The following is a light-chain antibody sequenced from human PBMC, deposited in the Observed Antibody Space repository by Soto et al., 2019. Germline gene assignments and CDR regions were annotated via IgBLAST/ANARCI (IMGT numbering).Light chain of an antibody. CDR3: QQYSNRYT. Sequence: EIVMTQSPATLSVSSGERTTLSCRASQSVSSSLAWYQHKPGQAPRLLIYGASTRATGIPARFSGSGSGTESTLTISSLQSEDFAAYNCQQYSNRYTFGQGTKLEIK. J-gene: IGKJ2*01. V-gene: IGKV3D-15*01. CDR2: GAS. CDR1: QSVSSS.